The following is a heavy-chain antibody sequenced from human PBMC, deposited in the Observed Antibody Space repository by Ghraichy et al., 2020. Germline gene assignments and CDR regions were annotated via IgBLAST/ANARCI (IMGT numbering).Heavy chain of an antibody. CDR3: ARRQFNYYGSGINGEWFDP. J-gene: IGHJ5*02. CDR1: GGSISSYY. CDR2: LYASGST. V-gene: IGHV4-59*13. D-gene: IGHD3-10*01. Sequence: SETLSLTCTVSGGSISSYYWSWIRQPPGRGLEWIGHLYASGSTNSNPSLKSRVSISMDTSKNQFSLRLSSVTAADTAVYYCARRQFNYYGSGINGEWFDPWGQGTLVTVSS.